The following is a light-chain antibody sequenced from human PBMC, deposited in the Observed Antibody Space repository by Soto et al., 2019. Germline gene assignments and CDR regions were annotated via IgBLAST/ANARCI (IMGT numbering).Light chain of an antibody. CDR3: QQYENLPT. CDR2: DAS. J-gene: IGKJ5*01. CDR1: QNINNY. Sequence: DIKMTQSPSSLSASVGDRVPINCQASQNINNYLNWYQQKPGRAPKLLIYDASNLEAGVPSRFRGSGSGTDFAFTISRLQPEDIATYYCQQYENLPTFGQGTRLEIK. V-gene: IGKV1-33*01.